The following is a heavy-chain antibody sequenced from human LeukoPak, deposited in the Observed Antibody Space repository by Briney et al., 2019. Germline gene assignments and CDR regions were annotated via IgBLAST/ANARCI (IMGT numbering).Heavy chain of an antibody. CDR1: GGSISSYY. D-gene: IGHD3-10*01. Sequence: PSETLSLTCTVSGGSISSYYWSWIRQPPGKGLEWIGYIYYSGSTNYNPSLKSRVTISVDTSKNQFSLKLSSVTAADTAVYYCARVPGFGDLYGDYWGQGTLVTVSS. V-gene: IGHV4-59*01. CDR2: IYYSGST. J-gene: IGHJ4*02. CDR3: ARVPGFGDLYGDY.